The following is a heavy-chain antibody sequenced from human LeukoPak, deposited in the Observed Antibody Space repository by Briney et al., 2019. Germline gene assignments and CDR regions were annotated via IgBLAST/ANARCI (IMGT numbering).Heavy chain of an antibody. Sequence: GGSLRLSCAASGFTFSSYAMSWVRQAPGKGLKWVSAISGSGGSTHYADSVKGRFTISRDNSKNTLYLQMNSLRAEDTAVYYCAKHQQAYYYDSSGYLFDYRGQGTLVTVSS. CDR3: AKHQQAYYYDSSGYLFDY. V-gene: IGHV3-23*01. CDR2: ISGSGGST. CDR1: GFTFSSYA. J-gene: IGHJ4*02. D-gene: IGHD3-22*01.